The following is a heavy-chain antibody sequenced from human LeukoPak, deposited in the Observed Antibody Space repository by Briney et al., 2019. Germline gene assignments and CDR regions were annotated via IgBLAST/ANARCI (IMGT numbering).Heavy chain of an antibody. CDR1: GYSISSGYY. D-gene: IGHD2-2*01. Sequence: SETLSLTCTVSGYSISSGYYWGWIRQPPGKGLEWIGSIYHSGSTYYNPSLKSRVTISIDTSKNQFSLRLGSLTAADTAVYYCAKPIDCSSTICTGPMDVWGKGTTVIVSA. CDR2: IYHSGST. J-gene: IGHJ6*04. V-gene: IGHV4-38-2*02. CDR3: AKPIDCSSTICTGPMDV.